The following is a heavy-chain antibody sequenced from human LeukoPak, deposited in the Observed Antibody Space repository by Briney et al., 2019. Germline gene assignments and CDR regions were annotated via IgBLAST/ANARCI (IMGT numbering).Heavy chain of an antibody. Sequence: SETLSLTCAVYGGSLSGYYWSWIRQPPGKGLEWIGEINHSGSTNYNPSLKTRVTISVDTSKKQFSLKLSSVTAADTAVYYCARVFYYYYGMDVWGQGTTVTVSS. CDR3: ARVFYYYYGMDV. CDR1: GGSLSGYY. CDR2: INHSGST. J-gene: IGHJ6*02. V-gene: IGHV4-34*01.